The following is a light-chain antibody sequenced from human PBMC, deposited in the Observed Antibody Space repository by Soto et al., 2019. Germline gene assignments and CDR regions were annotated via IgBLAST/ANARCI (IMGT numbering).Light chain of an antibody. CDR3: QQYNNWPLLT. V-gene: IGKV3-15*01. CDR2: GAS. CDR1: QSVSSY. J-gene: IGKJ4*01. Sequence: EIVLTQSPATLSLSPGERATLSCRASQSVSSYLAWYQQKPGQAPRFLIYGASTRATGIPARFSGSGSGTEFTLTISSLQSEDFAVYYCQQYNNWPLLTFGGGTKVDIK.